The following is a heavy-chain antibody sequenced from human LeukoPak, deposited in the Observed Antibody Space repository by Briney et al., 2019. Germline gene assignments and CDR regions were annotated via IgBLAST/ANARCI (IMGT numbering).Heavy chain of an antibody. CDR3: ARGFYDSSAYYPYDY. D-gene: IGHD3-22*01. CDR2: INAGSGNT. CDR1: GYTFTNYA. J-gene: IGHJ4*02. V-gene: IGHV1-3*01. Sequence: GASVKVSCKASGYTFTNYAIHWVRQAPGQRLEWMGWINAGSGNTKYSQRFQGRVTISRDTSASTAYMELSSLRSEDTALCFCARGFYDSSAYYPYDYWGQGILVTVSS.